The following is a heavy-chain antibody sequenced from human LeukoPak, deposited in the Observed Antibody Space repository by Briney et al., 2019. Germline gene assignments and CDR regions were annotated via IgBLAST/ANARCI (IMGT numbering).Heavy chain of an antibody. CDR2: INQDGRYI. Sequence: GGSLRLSCAASGFTLDRYWMHWVRQTPGKRLVWVSRINQDGRYITYADSVQGRFTISRDTAKNTLFLQMNSLRAEDTAVYYCAKDRRGSQVFDYWGQGTLVTVSS. D-gene: IGHD3-16*01. J-gene: IGHJ4*02. V-gene: IGHV3-74*01. CDR3: AKDRRGSQVFDY. CDR1: GFTLDRYW.